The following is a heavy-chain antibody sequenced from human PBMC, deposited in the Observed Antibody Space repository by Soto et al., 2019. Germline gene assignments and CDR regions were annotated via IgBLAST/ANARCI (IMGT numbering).Heavy chain of an antibody. J-gene: IGHJ6*02. CDR3: ARDLRGHYDILTGSHYYGMDV. CDR1: GGSISSYY. Sequence: SETLSLTCTVSGGSISSYYWSWIRQPPGKGLEWIGYIYYSGSTNYNPSLKSRVTISVDTSKNQFSLKLSSVTAADTAVYYCARDLRGHYDILTGSHYYGMDVWGQGTTVTVSS. V-gene: IGHV4-59*01. D-gene: IGHD3-9*01. CDR2: IYYSGST.